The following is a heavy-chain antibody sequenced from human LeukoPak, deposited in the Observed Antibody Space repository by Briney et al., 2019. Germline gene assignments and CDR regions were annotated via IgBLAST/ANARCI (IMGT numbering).Heavy chain of an antibody. CDR2: VRSDGGAT. J-gene: IGHJ4*02. V-gene: IGHV3-64*02. CDR3: ARDPHCDSTSCQSYFDY. Sequence: GGSLRLSCAASGFTLTSYAMHWVRQAPGKELEYVSAVRSDGGATYYADSVKGRFTISRDNSKKTVHLQMDSLRGEDMAVYYCARDPHCDSTSCQSYFDYWGQGTLVTVSS. CDR1: GFTLTSYA. D-gene: IGHD2-2*01.